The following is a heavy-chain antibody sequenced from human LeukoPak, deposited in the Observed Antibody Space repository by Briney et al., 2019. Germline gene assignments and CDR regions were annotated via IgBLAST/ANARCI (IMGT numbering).Heavy chain of an antibody. J-gene: IGHJ5*02. CDR3: ASLRDYYDSSALNWFDP. CDR1: GGSFSGYY. Sequence: SETLSLTCAVYGGSFSGYYWSWIRQPPGKGLEWIGEINHSGSTYYNPSLKSRVTISVDTSKNQFSLKLSSVTAADTAVYYCASLRDYYDSSALNWFDPWGQGTLVTVSS. D-gene: IGHD3-22*01. V-gene: IGHV4-34*01. CDR2: INHSGST.